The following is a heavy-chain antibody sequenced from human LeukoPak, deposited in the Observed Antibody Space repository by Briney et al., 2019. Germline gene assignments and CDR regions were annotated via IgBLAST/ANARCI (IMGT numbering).Heavy chain of an antibody. Sequence: ASVKVSCKASGYSFTGYFMHWVRQAPGQGPEWMGWINPNSGSTDYAQKFQGRVTMTRDTSISTAYMELSRLTSEDTAVYYCARDPVNGKADAFDIWGQGTMVTVSS. V-gene: IGHV1-2*02. J-gene: IGHJ3*02. CDR1: GYSFTGYF. CDR2: INPNSGST. D-gene: IGHD3-16*02. CDR3: ARDPVNGKADAFDI.